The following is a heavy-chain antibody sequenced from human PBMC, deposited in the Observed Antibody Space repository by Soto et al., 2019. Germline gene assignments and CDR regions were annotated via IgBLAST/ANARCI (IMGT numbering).Heavy chain of an antibody. D-gene: IGHD2-15*01. CDR1: GYTFTSYG. Sequence: ASVKVSCKASGYTFTSYGISWVRQAPGQGLEWMGGISAEDGNTIYAQKFQGRVTMTEDTSTDTAYMELSSLRSEDTAVYYCATEAYCSGGSCTAFDIWGQGTMVTVSS. CDR2: ISAEDGNT. CDR3: ATEAYCSGGSCTAFDI. V-gene: IGHV1-18*01. J-gene: IGHJ3*02.